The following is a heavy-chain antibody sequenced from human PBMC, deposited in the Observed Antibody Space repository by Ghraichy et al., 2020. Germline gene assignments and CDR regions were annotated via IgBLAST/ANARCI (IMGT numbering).Heavy chain of an antibody. D-gene: IGHD3-22*01. CDR2: ISSSSSYI. Sequence: GESLNISCAASGFTFSSYSMNWVRQAPGKGLEWVSSISSSSSYIYYADSVKGRFTISRDNAKNSLYLQMNSLRAEDTAVYYCARFTPQYYYDSSGYYPPDFDYWGQGTLVTVSS. J-gene: IGHJ4*02. CDR1: GFTFSSYS. V-gene: IGHV3-21*01. CDR3: ARFTPQYYYDSSGYYPPDFDY.